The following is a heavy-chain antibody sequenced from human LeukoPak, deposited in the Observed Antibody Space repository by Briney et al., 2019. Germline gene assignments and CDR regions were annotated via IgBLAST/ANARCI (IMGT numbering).Heavy chain of an antibody. CDR2: IYYSGST. CDR1: GGSISSYY. Sequence: SETLSLTCTGSGGSISSYYWSWLRQPPGKGLEWIGYIYYSGSTNYNPSLKRRVTISVDTSKNQFSLKLSSGTAADTAVYYCARDRVSSNYYYYGMDVWGQGTTVTVSS. V-gene: IGHV4-59*01. D-gene: IGHD3-10*01. CDR3: ARDRVSSNYYYYGMDV. J-gene: IGHJ6*02.